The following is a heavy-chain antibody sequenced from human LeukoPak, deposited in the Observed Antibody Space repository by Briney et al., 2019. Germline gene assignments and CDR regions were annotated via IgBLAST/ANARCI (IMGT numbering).Heavy chain of an antibody. V-gene: IGHV4-59*07. Sequence: SDTLSLTCTVSGGFISSYYCSGVRQPRGRGLEWIGYIYYSWSTNYSPSLKGQVTMSVDKSKNHFFLKLSSVNAAGTAGYYSGSTNYNPSIKSRATMSVDTSKNQCSLKLSSVTAADTALYYCVSGGIVGTTARIPLFDYWGEGTLVTASS. CDR2: IYYSWST. CDR3: GSTNYNPSIKSRATMSVDTSKNQCSLKLSSVTAADTALYYCVSGGIVGTTARIPLFDY. J-gene: IGHJ4*02. CDR1: GGFISSYY. D-gene: IGHD3-10*02.